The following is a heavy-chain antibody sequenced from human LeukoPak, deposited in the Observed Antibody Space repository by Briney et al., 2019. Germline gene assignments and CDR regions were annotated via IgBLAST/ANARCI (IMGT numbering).Heavy chain of an antibody. CDR2: IYTSGST. J-gene: IGHJ4*02. V-gene: IGHV4-61*02. Sequence: SQTLSLTCTVSGGSISSGGYYWSWIRQPAGKGLEWIGRIYTSGSTNYNPSLRSRVTISVDTSKNQFSLKLSSVTAADTAVYYCARGSDRGDYWGQGTLVTVSS. CDR3: ARGSDRGDY. CDR1: GGSISSGGYY.